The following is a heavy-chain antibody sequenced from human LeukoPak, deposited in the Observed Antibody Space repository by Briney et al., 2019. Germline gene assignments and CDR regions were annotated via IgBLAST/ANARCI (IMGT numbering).Heavy chain of an antibody. CDR2: ISSRSSYI. CDR1: GFTFSSYS. V-gene: IGHV3-21*01. Sequence: PGGSLRLSCAASGFTFSSYSMNWVRQAPGKGLEWVSSISSRSSYIYYADSVKGRFTISRDNAKNSLYLQMNSLRAEDTAVYYCARGLVPRDYWGQGTLVTVSS. D-gene: IGHD6-19*01. CDR3: ARGLVPRDY. J-gene: IGHJ4*02.